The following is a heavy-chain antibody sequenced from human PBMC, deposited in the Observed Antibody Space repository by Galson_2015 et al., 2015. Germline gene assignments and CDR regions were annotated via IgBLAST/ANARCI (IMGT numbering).Heavy chain of an antibody. CDR3: ATTVTTFGAWYFDL. CDR1: GGSISSGGYY. J-gene: IGHJ2*01. V-gene: IGHV4-31*01. Sequence: LSLTCTVSGGSISSGGYYWSWIRQHPGKGLEWIGYIYYSGSTYYNPSLKSLVTISVDTSKNQFSLKLSSVTAADTAVYYCATTVTTFGAWYFDLWGRGTLVTVSS. D-gene: IGHD4-11*01. CDR2: IYYSGST.